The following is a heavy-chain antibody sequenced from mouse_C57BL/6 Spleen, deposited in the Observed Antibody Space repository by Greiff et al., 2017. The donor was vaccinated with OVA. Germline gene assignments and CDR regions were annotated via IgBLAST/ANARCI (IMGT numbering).Heavy chain of an antibody. CDR1: GFTFSSYG. CDR2: ISSGGSYT. D-gene: IGHD2-3*01. V-gene: IGHV5-6*02. Sequence: DVKLVESGGDLVKPGGSLKLSCAASGFTFSSYGMSWVRQTPDKRLEWVATISSGGSYTYYPDSVKGRFTISRDNAKNTLYLQMSSLKSEDTAMYYCARHPYDGTYYFDYWGQGTTLTVSS. J-gene: IGHJ2*01. CDR3: ARHPYDGTYYFDY.